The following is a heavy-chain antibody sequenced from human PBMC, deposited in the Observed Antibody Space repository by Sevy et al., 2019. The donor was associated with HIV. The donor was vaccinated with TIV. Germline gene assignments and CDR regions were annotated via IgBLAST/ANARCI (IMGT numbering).Heavy chain of an antibody. J-gene: IGHJ4*02. Sequence: GGSLRLSCAASGFTFSSYAMHWVRQAPGKGLEWVAVISYDGSNKYYADSVKGRFTISRDNSKNTLYLQMNSLRAEDMAVYYCARDLSTMIAYFDYWGQGTLVTVSS. CDR3: ARDLSTMIAYFDY. CDR2: ISYDGSNK. CDR1: GFTFSSYA. D-gene: IGHD3-22*01. V-gene: IGHV3-30-3*01.